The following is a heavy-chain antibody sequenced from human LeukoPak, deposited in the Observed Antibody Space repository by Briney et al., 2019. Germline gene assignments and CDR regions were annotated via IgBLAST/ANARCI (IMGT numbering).Heavy chain of an antibody. Sequence: GGSLRLSCAASGFTFSSYSMNLVRQAPGKGLEWVSSISSSSSYIYYADSVKGRFTISRDNAKNSLYLQMNSLRAEDTAVYYCARGDYDKYGMDVWGQGTTVTVSS. CDR3: ARGDYDKYGMDV. J-gene: IGHJ6*02. V-gene: IGHV3-21*04. CDR2: ISSSSSYI. CDR1: GFTFSSYS.